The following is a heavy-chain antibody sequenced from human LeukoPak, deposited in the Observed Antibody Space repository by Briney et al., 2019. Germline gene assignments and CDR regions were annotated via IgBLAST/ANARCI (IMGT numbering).Heavy chain of an antibody. Sequence: SETLSLTCTVSGYSISSGYYWGWIRQPPGKGLEWIGSIYHSGSTYYNPSLKSRVTISVDTSKNQFSLKLSSVTAADTAVYYCARGTNYFDYWGQGPRSPSPQ. CDR3: ARGTNYFDY. CDR1: GYSISSGYY. D-gene: IGHD1-1*01. J-gene: IGHJ4*02. CDR2: IYHSGST. V-gene: IGHV4-38-2*02.